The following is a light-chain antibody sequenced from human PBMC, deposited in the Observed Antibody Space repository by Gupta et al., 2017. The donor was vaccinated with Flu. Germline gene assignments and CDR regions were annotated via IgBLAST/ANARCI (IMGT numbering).Light chain of an antibody. Sequence: QSVLTQPPSASGTPGQRVTNSCPGSSSNIGSNTVNWYQQLPGTAPKLLIYSNNQRPSGVPDRCSGSKSGTSASLAIIGLQSEDEADYYCAAWDDSLNGWVFGGGTKLTVL. V-gene: IGLV1-44*01. CDR1: SSNIGSNT. J-gene: IGLJ3*02. CDR3: AAWDDSLNGWV. CDR2: SNN.